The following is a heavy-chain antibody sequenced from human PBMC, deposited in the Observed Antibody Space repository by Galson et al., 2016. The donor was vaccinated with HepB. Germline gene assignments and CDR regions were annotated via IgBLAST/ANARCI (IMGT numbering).Heavy chain of an antibody. Sequence: SVKVSCKASGGTFSTYTISWVRQAPGQGLQWMGGIIPIFGTVNYAQDFEGRFTITADISTSTAYMELSSLRSDDTAVYYCANTLRLRWSYDTFDLWGQGTMVTVSS. CDR3: ANTLRLRWSYDTFDL. CDR2: IIPIFGTV. CDR1: GGTFSTYT. V-gene: IGHV1-69*06. D-gene: IGHD4-23*01. J-gene: IGHJ3*01.